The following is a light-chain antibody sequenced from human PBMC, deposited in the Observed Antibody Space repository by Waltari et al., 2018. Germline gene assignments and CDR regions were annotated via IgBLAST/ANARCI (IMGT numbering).Light chain of an antibody. CDR2: EAS. CDR3: QQYDNLPFT. Sequence: DIQMTQSPSSLSASVGDRVTITCQASQDISTYLNWYQQRPEKAPKLLIYEASSLETGVPSRVSGGGSGTDFAFTISSLQPEDIGTYYCQQYDNLPFTFGPGTKVDIK. V-gene: IGKV1-33*01. J-gene: IGKJ3*01. CDR1: QDISTY.